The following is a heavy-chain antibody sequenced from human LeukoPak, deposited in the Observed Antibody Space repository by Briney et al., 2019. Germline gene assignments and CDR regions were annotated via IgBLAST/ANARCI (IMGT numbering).Heavy chain of an antibody. D-gene: IGHD2-2*01. CDR3: ARDKGCSSTSCHHRAGYYYYMDV. J-gene: IGHJ6*03. V-gene: IGHV1-2*06. Sequence: ASVKVSCKASGYTFTGYYMHWVRQAPGQGLEWMGRINPNSGGTNYAQKFQGRVTMTRDTSISTAYMELSRLRSDDTAVYYCARDKGCSSTSCHHRAGYYYYMDVWGKGTTVTISS. CDR1: GYTFTGYY. CDR2: INPNSGGT.